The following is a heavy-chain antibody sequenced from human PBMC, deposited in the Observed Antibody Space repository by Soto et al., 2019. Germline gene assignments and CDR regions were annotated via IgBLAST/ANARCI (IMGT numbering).Heavy chain of an antibody. CDR3: GEGRAKQLILGLWLDP. Sequence: PGGSLRLSCVASGFTFSDYVMTWVRQAPEKGLEWVSTISVGGGSAYYADSVKGRFAISRDNSKNTLYLQLNSLRAEDTAVNYGGEGRAKQLILGLWLDPWGQGTLVTVSS. D-gene: IGHD2-15*01. J-gene: IGHJ5*02. V-gene: IGHV3-23*01. CDR1: GFTFSDYV. CDR2: ISVGGGSA.